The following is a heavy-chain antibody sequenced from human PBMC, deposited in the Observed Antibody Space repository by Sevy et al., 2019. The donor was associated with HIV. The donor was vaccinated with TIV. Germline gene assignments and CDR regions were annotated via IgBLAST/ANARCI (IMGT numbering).Heavy chain of an antibody. D-gene: IGHD3-22*01. CDR1: GFSFDSYG. CDR2: ISGSGTRT. Sequence: GGSLRLSCAVSGFSFDSYGMTWVRQAPGKGLEWVSGISGSGTRTYYADSVKGRFIISRDNSKNTLYLKMNSLRCEDTAIYYCAKGGGHYDPDEIGYYFYYYNMDVWGKGTTVTVSS. J-gene: IGHJ6*03. CDR3: AKGGGHYDPDEIGYYFYYYNMDV. V-gene: IGHV3-23*01.